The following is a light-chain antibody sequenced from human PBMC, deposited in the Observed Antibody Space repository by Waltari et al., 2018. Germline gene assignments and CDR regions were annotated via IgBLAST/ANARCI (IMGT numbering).Light chain of an antibody. CDR1: RPNIGANYY. J-gene: IGLJ1*01. CDR3: QSYDSSLSRYV. Sequence: QSVLTQPPSVSGAPGQRAPISCTGTRPNIGANYYVHWYQPVPGTAPKLLIYGNNKRPSGVPDRFSASKSGTSASLAITGLQADDEADYYCQSYDSSLSRYVFGSGTEVTVL. V-gene: IGLV1-40*01. CDR2: GNN.